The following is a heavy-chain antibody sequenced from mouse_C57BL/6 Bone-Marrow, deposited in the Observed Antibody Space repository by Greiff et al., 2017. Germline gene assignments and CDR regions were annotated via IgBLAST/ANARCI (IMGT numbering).Heavy chain of an antibody. V-gene: IGHV1-50*01. Sequence: QVQLQQPGAELVKPGASVKLSCKASGYTFTSYWMQWVKQRPGQGLEWIGEIDPSDSYTNYNQKFKGKATLTVDTSSSTAYMQLSRLTSEDSAVYYCAMEQLYYFDYWGQGTTLTVSS. D-gene: IGHD6-1*01. J-gene: IGHJ2*01. CDR1: GYTFTSYW. CDR2: IDPSDSYT. CDR3: AMEQLYYFDY.